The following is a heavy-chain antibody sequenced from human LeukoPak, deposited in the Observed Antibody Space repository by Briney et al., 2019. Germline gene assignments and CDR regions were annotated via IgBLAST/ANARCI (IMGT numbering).Heavy chain of an antibody. CDR2: IDEDRKTI. J-gene: IGHJ5*02. V-gene: IGHV3-74*01. D-gene: IGHD3-3*01. CDR1: GFTFNSYW. CDR3: VSDLCGGDDQ. Sequence: GGSLRLSCAASGFTFNSYWMHWVRQAPGKGLVWVSRIDEDRKTIDYADPVKGRFTISRDNAKDTLYLQMSSLRDEDTAVYYCVSDLCGGDDQWGRGTLVTVSS.